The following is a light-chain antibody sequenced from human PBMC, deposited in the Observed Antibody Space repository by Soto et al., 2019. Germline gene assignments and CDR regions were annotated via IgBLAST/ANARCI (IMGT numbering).Light chain of an antibody. Sequence: DIQMTQSPSTLSASVGDRVTITCRASQSVTSWLAWYQQKPGKAPNLLIYKASNLEYGVSSRFSGSGYGTEFTLTISSLQLDDFATYYCQQYRGYSWTFGQGTKVEIK. CDR1: QSVTSW. V-gene: IGKV1-5*03. CDR3: QQYRGYSWT. CDR2: KAS. J-gene: IGKJ1*01.